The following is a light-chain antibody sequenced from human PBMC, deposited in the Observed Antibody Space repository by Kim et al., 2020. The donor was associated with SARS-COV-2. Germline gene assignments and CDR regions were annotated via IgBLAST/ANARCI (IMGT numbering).Light chain of an antibody. V-gene: IGKV1-39*01. CDR2: GAS. Sequence: ASVGDRVTITCRAGQSVNIYLNWYQQKPAKAPKLLIYGASTLQSGVPSRFSGSGSGTEFTLTITSLQPEDFATYYCHQSDSNPPTFGEGTKVDIK. J-gene: IGKJ4*02. CDR1: QSVNIY. CDR3: HQSDSNPPT.